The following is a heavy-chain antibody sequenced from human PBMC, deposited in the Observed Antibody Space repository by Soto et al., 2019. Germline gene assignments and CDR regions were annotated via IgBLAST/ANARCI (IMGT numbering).Heavy chain of an antibody. CDR3: ARCHARTMVRGNYSFDI. V-gene: IGHV4-31*03. D-gene: IGHD3-10*01. CDR1: GGSISRGAYY. J-gene: IGHJ3*02. CDR2: IYHSGST. Sequence: SETLSLTCTVSGGSISRGAYYWSWIRQHPGKGLEWIGYIYHSGSTYYNPSLKSRVTISVDTSKNQFSLKLSSVTVAATAVYYCARCHARTMVRGNYSFDIWGQGTMVTVSS.